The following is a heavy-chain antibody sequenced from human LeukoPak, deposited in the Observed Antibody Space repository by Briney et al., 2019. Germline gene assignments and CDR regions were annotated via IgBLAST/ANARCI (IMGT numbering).Heavy chain of an antibody. CDR2: IYYSGST. J-gene: IGHJ3*02. CDR1: GGSISSSSYY. V-gene: IGHV4-39*01. D-gene: IGHD3-22*01. Sequence: PSETLSLTCTVSGGSISSSSYYWGWIRQPPGKGLEWFGSIYYSGSTYYNPSLKSRVTISVDTSKNQFSLKLSSVTAADTAVYYCARQDDSSGYYYVSAFDIWGQGTMVTVSS. CDR3: ARQDDSSGYYYVSAFDI.